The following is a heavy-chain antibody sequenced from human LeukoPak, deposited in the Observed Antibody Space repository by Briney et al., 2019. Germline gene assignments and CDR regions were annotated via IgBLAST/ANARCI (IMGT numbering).Heavy chain of an antibody. CDR3: ASARWYADAFDI. Sequence: GGSLRLSCAASGFTVSSNYMSWVRQAPGKGLEWVSVIYSGGSTYYADSVKGRFTISRDNSKNTLYLQMNSLRAEDTAVYYCASARWYADAFDIWGQGTMVTVSS. CDR2: IYSGGST. V-gene: IGHV3-66*01. CDR1: GFTVSSNY. D-gene: IGHD4-23*01. J-gene: IGHJ3*02.